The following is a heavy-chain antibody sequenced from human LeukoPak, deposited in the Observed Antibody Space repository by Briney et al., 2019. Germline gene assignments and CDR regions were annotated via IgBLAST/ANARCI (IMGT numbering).Heavy chain of an antibody. CDR2: IYHSGST. J-gene: IGHJ4*02. CDR3: ARESYGGNSFFDY. CDR1: GGSISSGGYS. Sequence: PSETLSLTCAVSGGSISSGGYSWSWIRQPPGKGLEWIGYIYHSGSTYYNPSLKSRVTISVDTSKNQFSLKLSSVTAADTAVYYCARESYGGNSFFDYWGQGTLVTVSS. V-gene: IGHV4-30-2*01. D-gene: IGHD4-23*01.